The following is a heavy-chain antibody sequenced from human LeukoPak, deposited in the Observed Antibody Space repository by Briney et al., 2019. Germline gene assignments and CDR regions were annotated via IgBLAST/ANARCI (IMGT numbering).Heavy chain of an antibody. D-gene: IGHD1-26*01. CDR2: IWYDGSNK. V-gene: IGHV3-33*01. J-gene: IGHJ3*02. CDR1: GFTFSSYG. Sequence: GGSLRLSCAASGFTFSSYGMHWVRQAPGKGLEWVAVIWYDGSNKYYADSVKGRFTISRDNSKNTLYLQMNSLRVEDTAVYYCARVGATAFKDIWGQGTMVTVSS. CDR3: ARVGATAFKDI.